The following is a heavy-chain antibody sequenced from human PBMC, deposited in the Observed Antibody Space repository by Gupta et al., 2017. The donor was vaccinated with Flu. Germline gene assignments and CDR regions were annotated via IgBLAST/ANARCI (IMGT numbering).Heavy chain of an antibody. V-gene: IGHV3-74*03. D-gene: IGHD4-17*01. CDR3: ATVTSGC. Sequence: SSYLQWVRQAPGKGLVWGSRINPDGSSTTYAESVKGRFTISRDNAKNTLYLQMNSLGDDDTAVYYCATVTSGCWGQGTLVTVSS. CDR2: INPDGSST. CDR1: SSY. J-gene: IGHJ4*02.